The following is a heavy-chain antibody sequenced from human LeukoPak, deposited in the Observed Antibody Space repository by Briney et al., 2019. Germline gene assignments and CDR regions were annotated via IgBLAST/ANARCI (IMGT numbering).Heavy chain of an antibody. CDR3: AKDGRYCSGGSCFFDY. V-gene: IGHV3-30-3*01. CDR1: GFTFSSYA. D-gene: IGHD2-15*01. J-gene: IGHJ4*02. Sequence: PGRSLRLSCAASGFTFSSYAMHWVRQAPGKGLEWVAVISYDGSNKYYADSVKGRFTISRDNSKNTLYLQMNSLRAEDTAVYYCAKDGRYCSGGSCFFDYWGQGTLVTVSS. CDR2: ISYDGSNK.